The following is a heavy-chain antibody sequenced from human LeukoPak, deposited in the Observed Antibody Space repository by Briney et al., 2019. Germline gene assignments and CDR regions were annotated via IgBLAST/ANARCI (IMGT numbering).Heavy chain of an antibody. Sequence: GGSLRLSCAASGFTFNTYEMNWVRQAPGKGLEWVSYISSGASSIYYADSVKGRFTISRDNAENSLYLQMNSLRAEDTAVYYCARDHRSVIDYWGQGTLVTVSS. J-gene: IGHJ4*02. CDR2: ISSGASSI. V-gene: IGHV3-48*03. D-gene: IGHD4-17*01. CDR3: ARDHRSVIDY. CDR1: GFTFNTYE.